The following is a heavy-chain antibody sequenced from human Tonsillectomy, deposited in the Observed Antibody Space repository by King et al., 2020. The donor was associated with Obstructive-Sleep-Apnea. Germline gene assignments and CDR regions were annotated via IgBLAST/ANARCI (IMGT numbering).Heavy chain of an antibody. V-gene: IGHV3-11*01. J-gene: IGHJ4*02. CDR2: ISGSGSAI. Sequence: QLVQSGGTLVKPGGSLRLSCIASGFTYSDYYMSWIRQAPGKGLEWVAYISGSGSAIYYADSVKGRFTISRDNTNNSLSLHMTNLRVEDTAVYYCARTLIWGQGPLVTVSS. CDR1: GFTYSDYY. CDR3: ARTLI.